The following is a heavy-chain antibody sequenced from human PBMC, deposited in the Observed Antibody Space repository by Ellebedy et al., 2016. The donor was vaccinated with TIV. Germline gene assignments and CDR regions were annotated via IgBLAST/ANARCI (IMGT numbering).Heavy chain of an antibody. CDR3: AKGVGAIAARPGGYFQH. CDR1: GFTSSSYA. J-gene: IGHJ1*01. Sequence: PGGSLRPSCAASGFTSSSYAMSWVRRAPGKGQDWVSTVRGDAYSTYYADSVKGRFTISRDNSKNTLYLQMNSLRAEDTAVYYCAKGVGAIAARPGGYFQHWGQGTLVTVSS. V-gene: IGHV3-23*01. CDR2: VRGDAYST. D-gene: IGHD6-6*01.